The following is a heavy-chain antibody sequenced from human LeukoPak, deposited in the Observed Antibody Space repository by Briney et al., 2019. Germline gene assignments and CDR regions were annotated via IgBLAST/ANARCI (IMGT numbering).Heavy chain of an antibody. D-gene: IGHD1-26*01. V-gene: IGHV3-23*01. CDR3: ARDNVELQWELRFDY. CDR2: ISASGGTT. J-gene: IGHJ4*02. CDR1: GFTFSNYA. Sequence: GGSLRLSCAASGFTFSNYAMSWVRQAPGKGLEWVSAISASGGTTYYSDSVKGRFAISRDNSKNTLYLQMNSLRAEDMAVYYCARDNVELQWELRFDYWGQGTLVTVSS.